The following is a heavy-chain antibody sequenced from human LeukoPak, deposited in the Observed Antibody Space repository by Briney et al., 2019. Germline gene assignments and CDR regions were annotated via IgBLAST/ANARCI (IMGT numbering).Heavy chain of an antibody. CDR2: IYYSGST. Sequence: PSETLSLTCTVSGASISSSHYYWGWIRQPPGKGLEWIGTIYYSGSTYFNPSLKSRVTISIDTSKNQFSLKLNSVTAEDTAVYYCARDWYNNSDAFDLWGQGTMVTVSS. J-gene: IGHJ3*01. CDR1: GASISSSHYY. D-gene: IGHD4-11*01. V-gene: IGHV4-39*07. CDR3: ARDWYNNSDAFDL.